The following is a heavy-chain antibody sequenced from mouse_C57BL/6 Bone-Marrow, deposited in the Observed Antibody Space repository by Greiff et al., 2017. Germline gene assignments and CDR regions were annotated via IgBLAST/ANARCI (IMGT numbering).Heavy chain of an antibody. Sequence: QVQLQQPGAELVKPGASVKLSCKASGYTFTSYWMHWVKQRPGQGLEWIGMIHPNSGSTNYNEKFKSKATLTVDKSSSTAYMQLSSLTSEYSAVYDCARRSNLKYFDVWGTGTTVTVSS. CDR1: GYTFTSYW. D-gene: IGHD2-5*01. CDR2: IHPNSGST. J-gene: IGHJ1*03. V-gene: IGHV1-64*01. CDR3: ARRSNLKYFDV.